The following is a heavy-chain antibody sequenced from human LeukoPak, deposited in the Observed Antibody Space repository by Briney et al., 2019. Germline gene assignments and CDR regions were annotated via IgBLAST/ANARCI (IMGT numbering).Heavy chain of an antibody. V-gene: IGHV1-2*02. CDR1: GYTFTGYY. Sequence: ASVKDSCKASGYTFTGYYMHWVRQAPGQGLEWMGWINPNSGGTNYAQKFQGRVTMTRDTSITTAYMELSRLTSDDTAVYYCARDGLLRGEPDYWGEGTLVTVSS. CDR2: INPNSGGT. J-gene: IGHJ4*02. D-gene: IGHD2-21*02. CDR3: ARDGLLRGEPDY.